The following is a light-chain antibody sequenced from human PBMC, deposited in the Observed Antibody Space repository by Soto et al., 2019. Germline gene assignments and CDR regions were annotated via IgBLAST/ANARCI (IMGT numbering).Light chain of an antibody. CDR2: AAS. J-gene: IGKJ4*01. V-gene: IGKV1-27*01. CDR3: QMYNSAPPLS. CDR1: QGISSY. Sequence: DIQMTQSPSSLSASVGDRITITCRASQGISSYLAWYQQKPGKVLKLLIDAASTLQSGVPSRFSGSGSGTDFTLTISSLQPEDVATYYCQMYNSAPPLSFGGGTKVEIK.